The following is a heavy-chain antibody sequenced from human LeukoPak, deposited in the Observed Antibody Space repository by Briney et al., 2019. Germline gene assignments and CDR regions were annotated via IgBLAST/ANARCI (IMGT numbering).Heavy chain of an antibody. D-gene: IGHD6-19*01. CDR1: GFTFSSYW. V-gene: IGHV3-43D*03. J-gene: IGHJ4*02. Sequence: PGGSLRLSCAASGFTFSSYWMSWVRQAPGKGLEWVSLISWDGGSTYYADSVKGRFTISRDNSKNSLYLQMNSLRAEDTALYYCAKDFYSSGWTIDYWGQGTLVTVSS. CDR3: AKDFYSSGWTIDY. CDR2: ISWDGGST.